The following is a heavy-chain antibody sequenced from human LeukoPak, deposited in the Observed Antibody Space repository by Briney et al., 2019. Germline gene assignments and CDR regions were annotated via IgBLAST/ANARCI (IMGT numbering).Heavy chain of an antibody. CDR3: ARWGEEFDAFDI. V-gene: IGHV3-20*04. D-gene: IGHD3-16*01. Sequence: PGGSLRLSCAASGFTFDDYGMSWVRQAPGKGLEWISGVNWNGGSTGYADSVKGRFTISRDNAKNSLYLQMNSLRAEDTAVYYCARWGEEFDAFDIWGQGTMVTVSS. CDR2: VNWNGGST. CDR1: GFTFDDYG. J-gene: IGHJ3*02.